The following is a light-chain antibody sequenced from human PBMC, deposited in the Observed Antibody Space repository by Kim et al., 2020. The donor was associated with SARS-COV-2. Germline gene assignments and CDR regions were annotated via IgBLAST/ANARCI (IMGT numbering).Light chain of an antibody. CDR3: QHYAGSPRT. V-gene: IGKV3-20*01. Sequence: SPGDRVTLSYRASQRVGGNFLAWYQQKPAQPPRLLIFAASTRATGIPDRFSGSGSGTDFTLTISALEPEDFGVYYCQHYAGSPRTFGQGTKVDIK. CDR1: QRVGGNF. CDR2: AAS. J-gene: IGKJ1*01.